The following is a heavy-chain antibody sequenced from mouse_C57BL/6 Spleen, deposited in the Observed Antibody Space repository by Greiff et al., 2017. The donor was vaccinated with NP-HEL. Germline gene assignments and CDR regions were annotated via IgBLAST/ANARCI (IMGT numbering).Heavy chain of an antibody. CDR2: IHPNSGST. V-gene: IGHV1-64*01. Sequence: VQLQQPGAELVKPGASVKLSCKASGYTFTSYWMHWVKQRPGQGLEWIGMIHPNSGSTNYNEKFKSKATLTVDKSSSTAYMQLSSLTSEDSAGYYCARRDYGSSHHFDYWGQGTTLTVSS. CDR1: GYTFTSYW. CDR3: ARRDYGSSHHFDY. D-gene: IGHD1-1*01. J-gene: IGHJ2*01.